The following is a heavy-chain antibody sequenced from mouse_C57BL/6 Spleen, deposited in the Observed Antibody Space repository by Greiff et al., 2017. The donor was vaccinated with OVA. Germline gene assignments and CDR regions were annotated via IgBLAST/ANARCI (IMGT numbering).Heavy chain of an antibody. CDR2: IYPGSGNT. CDR3: ARRGTTVVAFDY. D-gene: IGHD1-1*01. V-gene: IGHV1-76*01. J-gene: IGHJ2*01. CDR1: GYTFTDYY. Sequence: QVQLQQSGAELVRPGASVKLSCKASGYTFTDYYINWVKQRPGQGLEWIARIYPGSGNTYYNEKFKGKATLTAEKSSSTAYMQLSSLTSEDSAVYFCARRGTTVVAFDYWGQGTTLTVSS.